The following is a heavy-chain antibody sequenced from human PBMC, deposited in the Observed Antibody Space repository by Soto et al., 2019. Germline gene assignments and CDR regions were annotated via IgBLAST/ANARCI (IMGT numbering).Heavy chain of an antibody. CDR3: ARDKGITGTTAGTRFDP. V-gene: IGHV3-11*01. J-gene: IGHJ5*02. CDR2: ISSSGSTI. D-gene: IGHD1-7*01. CDR1: GFTFSDYY. Sequence: RRLSCAASGFTFSDYYMSWIRQAPGKGLEWVSYISSSGSTIYYADSVKGRFTISRDNAKNSLYLQMNSLRAEDTAVYYCARDKGITGTTAGTRFDPWGQGTLVTVSS.